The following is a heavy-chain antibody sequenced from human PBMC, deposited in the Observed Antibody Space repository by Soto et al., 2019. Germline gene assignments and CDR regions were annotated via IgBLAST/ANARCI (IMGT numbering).Heavy chain of an antibody. CDR1: GVTISTYY. V-gene: IGHV4-59*01. CDR2: NYHSGTT. Sequence: DTLSLTCAVSGVTISTYYWSWIRQPPGKGLEWIGYNYHSGTTNYNPSLKSRVTISVDTSKNQFSLRLTSVTAADTAIYYCVREAYIGYGHAIDHLGQGTLVTVSS. J-gene: IGHJ4*02. CDR3: VREAYIGYGHAIDH. D-gene: IGHD5-12*01.